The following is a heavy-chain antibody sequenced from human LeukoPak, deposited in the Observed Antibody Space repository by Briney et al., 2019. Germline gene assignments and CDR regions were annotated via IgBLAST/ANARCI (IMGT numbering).Heavy chain of an antibody. Sequence: PGASLRLSCAASGFTFSSYAMSWVRQAPGKGLEWVSAISGSGGSTNYADSVKGRFTISRDNSKNTLYLQMNSLRAEDTGVYYCAKDGRVGVAATGYYGMDVWGQGTTVTVSS. CDR1: GFTFSSYA. J-gene: IGHJ6*02. D-gene: IGHD6-19*01. V-gene: IGHV3-23*01. CDR2: ISGSGGST. CDR3: AKDGRVGVAATGYYGMDV.